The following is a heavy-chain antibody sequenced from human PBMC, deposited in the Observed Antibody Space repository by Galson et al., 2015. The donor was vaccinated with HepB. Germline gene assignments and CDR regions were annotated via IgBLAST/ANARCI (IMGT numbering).Heavy chain of an antibody. V-gene: IGHV4-39*01. J-gene: IGHJ6*02. CDR1: GGSISSGTYY. Sequence: LSLTCTVSGGSISSGTYYWGWIRQPPGKGLEWIGSIYYSGSTFYNASLKSRVTISRDTSNNQFSLKLSSVSAADTAVYFCARRGGHSYYYYGLDVWGQGTTVPVSS. D-gene: IGHD3-16*01. CDR2: IYYSGST. CDR3: ARRGGHSYYYYGLDV.